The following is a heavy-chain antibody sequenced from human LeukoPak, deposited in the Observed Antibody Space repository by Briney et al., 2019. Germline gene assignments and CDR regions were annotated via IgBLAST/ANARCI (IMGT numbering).Heavy chain of an antibody. J-gene: IGHJ4*02. D-gene: IGHD6-13*01. Sequence: GGSLSLSCAASSFTFSKYWFHWVRQPPGRGLDWVSRIDTNGRTTGYVDSVKGRFTISRDNAKNTLFLEMNSLRAEDTAVYYCARELAGADDYWGQGTLVTVSS. CDR1: SFTFSKYW. CDR3: ARELAGADDY. CDR2: IDTNGRTT. V-gene: IGHV3-74*01.